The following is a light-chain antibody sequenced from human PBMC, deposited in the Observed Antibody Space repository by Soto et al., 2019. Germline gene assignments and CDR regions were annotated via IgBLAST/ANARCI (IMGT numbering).Light chain of an antibody. CDR2: SAS. V-gene: IGKV1-39*01. CDR1: QSISSF. CDR3: QQSYSTPRS. Sequence: DIQMTQSPSSLSASLGDRVSITCRASQSISSFLKWYQQKPGKAPKLLIYSASILQSGVPSRFSGSGSGTDFTLTISSLQPEEFATYYCQQSYSTPRSFGQGTKVEIK. J-gene: IGKJ1*01.